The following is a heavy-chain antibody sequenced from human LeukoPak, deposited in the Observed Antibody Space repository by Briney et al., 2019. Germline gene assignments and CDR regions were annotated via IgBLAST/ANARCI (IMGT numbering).Heavy chain of an antibody. J-gene: IGHJ4*02. CDR2: IYYSGNT. CDR1: GGSISSYY. Sequence: SKTLSLICTVSGGSISSYYRSWIRQPPGKGLEWIGYIYYSGNTNYNPSLKSRVTISVDTSKNQFSLKLSSVTAADTAVYYCARAGYGSGTYYFDYWGQGTLVTVSS. V-gene: IGHV4-59*01. CDR3: ARAGYGSGTYYFDY. D-gene: IGHD3-10*01.